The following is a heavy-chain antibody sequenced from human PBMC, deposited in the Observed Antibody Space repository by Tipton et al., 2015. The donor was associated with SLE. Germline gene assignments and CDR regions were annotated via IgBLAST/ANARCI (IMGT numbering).Heavy chain of an antibody. CDR3: ARGGDPDYFDY. J-gene: IGHJ4*02. CDR1: GDSISSGGYS. CDR2: IDYNKSP. V-gene: IGHV4-30-2*01. Sequence: LRLSCAVSGDSISSGGYSWSWIRQPPGKGLEWLGFIDYNKSPDYNPSLKSRVTISVDGSKNQFSLKLTSVTAADTAVYYCARGGDPDYFDYWGQGTLVTVSS.